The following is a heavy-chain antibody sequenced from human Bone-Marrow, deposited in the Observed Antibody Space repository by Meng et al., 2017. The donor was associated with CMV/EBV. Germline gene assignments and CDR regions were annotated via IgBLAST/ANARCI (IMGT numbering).Heavy chain of an antibody. CDR2: IFSNDEK. CDR3: AHTPIFGVVIWVNWFDP. V-gene: IGHV2-26*01. J-gene: IGHJ5*02. CDR1: GFSLSNARMG. Sequence: SGPTLVKPTETLTLTCTVSGFSLSNARMGVSWIRQPPGKALEWLAHIFSNDEKSYSTSLKSRLTISKDTSKNQVVLTMTNMDPVDTATYYCAHTPIFGVVIWVNWFDPWGQGTLVTVSS. D-gene: IGHD3-3*01.